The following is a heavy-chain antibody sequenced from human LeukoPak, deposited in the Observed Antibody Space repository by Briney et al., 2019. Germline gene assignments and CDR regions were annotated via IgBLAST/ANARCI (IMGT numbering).Heavy chain of an antibody. CDR3: VKGPRPDITVAHTVEN. CDR1: GLIFSNYA. J-gene: IGHJ4*02. Sequence: GGFQRLSCAASGLIFSNYAMSWVRQVPGRGLEWVSTISSRGDSTYVADSVKGRFTISRDNSKNSLYLQMNTVRAEDTAVYYCVKGPRPDITVAHTVENWGQGTLVTVSS. CDR2: ISSRGDST. D-gene: IGHD6-19*01. V-gene: IGHV3-23*01.